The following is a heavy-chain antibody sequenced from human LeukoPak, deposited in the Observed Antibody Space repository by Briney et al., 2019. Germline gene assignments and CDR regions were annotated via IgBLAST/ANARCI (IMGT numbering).Heavy chain of an antibody. D-gene: IGHD3-22*01. V-gene: IGHV3-48*04. J-gene: IGHJ4*02. CDR3: ARGDYYDSSGYYY. CDR1: GFTFSSYS. Sequence: GGSLRLSCAASGFTFSSYSMNWVRQAPGKGLEWVSYISSSSSTIYYADSVKGRFTISRDNAKNSLYLQMNSLRAEDTAVYYCARGDYYDSSGYYYWGQGTLVTVSS. CDR2: ISSSSSTI.